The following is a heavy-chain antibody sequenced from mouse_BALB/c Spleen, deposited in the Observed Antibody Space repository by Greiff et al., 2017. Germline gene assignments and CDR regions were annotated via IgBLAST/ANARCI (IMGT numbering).Heavy chain of an antibody. V-gene: IGHV6-6*02. CDR1: GFPFSNYW. D-gene: IGHD2-1*01. J-gene: IGHJ3*01. CDR2: IRLNSNNYAT. CDR3: TRPYGKGFAY. Sequence: EVKLEESGGGLVQPGGSMKLSCVASGFPFSNYWMNWVRQSPEKGLEWVAAIRLNSNNYATHYAVSVKGRFTISSDDSKSSVYLQMNNLRAEDTGIYYWTRPYGKGFAYWGQGTLVTVSA.